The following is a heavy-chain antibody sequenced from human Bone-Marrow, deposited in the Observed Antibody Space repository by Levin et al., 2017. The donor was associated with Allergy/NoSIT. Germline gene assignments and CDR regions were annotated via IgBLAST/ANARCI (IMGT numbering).Heavy chain of an antibody. V-gene: IGHV3-13*01. Sequence: TGGSLRLSCAASGFTFSSYDMHWVRQAPGKGLEWVSAIGTAGDTYYPGSVKGRFTISRENAKNSLYLQMNSLRAGDTAVYYCARAHKSYKYSSSSGENYYYYMDDWGKGTTVTVSS. CDR2: IGTAGDT. CDR1: GFTFSSYD. CDR3: ARAHKSYKYSSSSGENYYYYMDD. J-gene: IGHJ6*03. D-gene: IGHD6-6*01.